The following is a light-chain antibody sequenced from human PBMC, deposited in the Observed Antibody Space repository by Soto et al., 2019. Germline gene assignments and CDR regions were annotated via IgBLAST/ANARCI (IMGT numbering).Light chain of an antibody. CDR3: CSYAGSFVV. CDR1: SSDVGSYKL. J-gene: IGLJ2*01. CDR2: EGS. V-gene: IGLV2-23*01. Sequence: QSALTQPASVSGSPGQSITISCTGTSSDVGSYKLVSWYQQHPGKAPKLMISEGSERPSGVSNRFSGSKSGNTASLTISGLQAEDEADYFCCSYAGSFVVFGGGTKLTVL.